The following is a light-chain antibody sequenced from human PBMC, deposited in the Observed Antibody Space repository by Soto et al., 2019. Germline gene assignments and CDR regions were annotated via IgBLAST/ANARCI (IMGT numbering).Light chain of an antibody. CDR2: GAS. V-gene: IGKV3-15*01. CDR3: QQYNNWPPWT. CDR1: QNIRSS. J-gene: IGKJ1*01. Sequence: EVVMTQSPASLSASPWERVTLSCRASQNIRSSLAWYQQRPGQAPRLLIYGASTRATGIPARFSGSGSGTEFTLTISSLQSEDFAVYYCQQYNNWPPWTFGQGTKVDIK.